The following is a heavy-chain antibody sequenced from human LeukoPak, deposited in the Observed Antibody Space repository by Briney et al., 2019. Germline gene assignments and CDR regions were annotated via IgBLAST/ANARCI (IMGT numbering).Heavy chain of an antibody. V-gene: IGHV4-39*07. J-gene: IGHJ4*02. Sequence: SETLSLTCTVSGDSVSSDSHYWAWIRQPPGKGLEWIGSFPYSGTTYLNPSLKSRITVSVDTFTDQFSLKLNSMTAADTAVYFCARGPLDKGGFDFWGQGTLVVVST. D-gene: IGHD1-1*01. CDR1: GDSVSSDSHY. CDR3: ARGPLDKGGFDF. CDR2: FPYSGTT.